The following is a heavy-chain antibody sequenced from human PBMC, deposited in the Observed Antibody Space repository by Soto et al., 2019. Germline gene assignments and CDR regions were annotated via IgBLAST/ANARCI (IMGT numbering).Heavy chain of an antibody. CDR1: GGSVSSGSYY. CDR3: ARVAEGSYFDY. D-gene: IGHD6-13*01. CDR2: IYYSGST. J-gene: IGHJ4*02. V-gene: IGHV4-61*01. Sequence: QVQLQESGPGLVKPSETLSLTCTVSGGSVSSGSYYWSWIRQPPGKGLEWIGYIYYSGSTNYNPSLKGRVTISVDTSKNQFSLKLSSVTAADTAVYYCARVAEGSYFDYWGQGTLVTVSS.